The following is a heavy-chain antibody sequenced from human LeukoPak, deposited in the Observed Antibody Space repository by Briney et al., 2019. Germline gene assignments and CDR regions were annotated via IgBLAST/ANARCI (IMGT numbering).Heavy chain of an antibody. CDR1: GYTFTSYA. Sequence: GASVKVSCKASGYTFTSYAMNWLRQVPGQGLEWMGWISGYNGLTRYGKNVQGRVTLTTDTSTRTAYMELRSLRSDDTAVYYCARANPAPYDSSGYNFRGYFDYWGQGTRVTVSS. J-gene: IGHJ4*02. D-gene: IGHD3-22*01. CDR3: ARANPAPYDSSGYNFRGYFDY. CDR2: ISGYNGLT. V-gene: IGHV1-18*01.